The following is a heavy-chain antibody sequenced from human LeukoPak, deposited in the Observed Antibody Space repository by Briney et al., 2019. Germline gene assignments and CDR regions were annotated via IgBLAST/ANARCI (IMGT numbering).Heavy chain of an antibody. CDR1: GGFFSGYY. J-gene: IGHJ4*02. CDR2: INHSGST. D-gene: IGHD1-26*01. Sequence: SETLSLTCAVYGGFFSGYYWSWIRQPPGKGLGWIGEINHSGSTNYNPSLKSRVTISGDTSKNQFSLKLSSVTAADTAVYYCARTTRYSGSYYGGGCFDYWGQGTLVTVSS. V-gene: IGHV4-34*01. CDR3: ARTTRYSGSYYGGGCFDY.